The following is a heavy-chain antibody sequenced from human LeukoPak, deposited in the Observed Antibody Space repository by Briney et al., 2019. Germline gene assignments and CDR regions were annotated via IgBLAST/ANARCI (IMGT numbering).Heavy chain of an antibody. CDR2: IMPNGETR. CDR1: GFSFSNYV. V-gene: IGHV3-64*01. Sequence: GGSLRLSCAASGFSFSNYVMHWVRQAPGKGLEYVSAIMPNGETRGYANSMKGRFTISRDNSKNTLYLQMGSLRAEDMAIYYCARDRDGGSAFDIWGQGTPVTVSS. D-gene: IGHD2-15*01. CDR3: ARDRDGGSAFDI. J-gene: IGHJ3*02.